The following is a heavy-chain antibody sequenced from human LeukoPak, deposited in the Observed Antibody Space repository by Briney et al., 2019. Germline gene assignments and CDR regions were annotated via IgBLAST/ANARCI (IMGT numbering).Heavy chain of an antibody. D-gene: IGHD1-26*01. Sequence: GGSLRLSCAASGFTFSSYSMNWVRQAPGKGLEWVSSISSSSSYIYYADSVKGRFTISRDNAKNSLYLQMNSLRAEDTAVYYCARDRGSYYVEYFDYWGQGTLVTVSS. J-gene: IGHJ4*02. V-gene: IGHV3-21*01. CDR1: GFTFSSYS. CDR2: ISSSSSYI. CDR3: ARDRGSYYVEYFDY.